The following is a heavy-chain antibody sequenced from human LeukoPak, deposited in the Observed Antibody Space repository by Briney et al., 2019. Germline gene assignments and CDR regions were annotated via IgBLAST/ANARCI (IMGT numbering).Heavy chain of an antibody. CDR2: INPNSGGT. Sequence: PGASVKVSCTASGYTFTGYYMHWVRQAPGQGLEWMGWINPNSGGTNYAQKFQGRVTMTRDTSISTAYMELGRLRSDDTAVYYCAWRFPGFLGYCSGGGCYFDYWGQGTLVTVSS. V-gene: IGHV1-2*02. CDR3: AWRFPGFLGYCSGGGCYFDY. D-gene: IGHD2-15*01. CDR1: GYTFTGYY. J-gene: IGHJ4*03.